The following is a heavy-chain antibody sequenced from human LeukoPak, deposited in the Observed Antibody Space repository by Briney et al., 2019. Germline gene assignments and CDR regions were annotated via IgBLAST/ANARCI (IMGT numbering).Heavy chain of an antibody. Sequence: GGSLRLSCAASGFSFSSYGMHWVRQAPGKGLEWVAFIRYDGSNEYYADSVKGRFTISRDNSKNTLYLQMNSLRAEDTAVYYCAKEIAAAGSGIDYWGQGTLVTVSS. D-gene: IGHD6-13*01. V-gene: IGHV3-30*02. CDR3: AKEIAAAGSGIDY. CDR1: GFSFSSYG. J-gene: IGHJ4*02. CDR2: IRYDGSNE.